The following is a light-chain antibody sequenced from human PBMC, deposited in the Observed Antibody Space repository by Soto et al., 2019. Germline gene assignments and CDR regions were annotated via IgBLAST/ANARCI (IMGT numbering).Light chain of an antibody. CDR2: EVR. CDR3: SSYTGSNTWV. V-gene: IGLV2-14*01. Sequence: QSALTQPASVSGSPGQSITISCTGTSSDVGGYNDVSWYQQYPGKAPKLRIYEVRDRPSGVSNRFSGSKSDNTASLTISGLLAEDEADYYCSSYTGSNTWVFGGGTKLTVL. CDR1: SSDVGGYND. J-gene: IGLJ3*02.